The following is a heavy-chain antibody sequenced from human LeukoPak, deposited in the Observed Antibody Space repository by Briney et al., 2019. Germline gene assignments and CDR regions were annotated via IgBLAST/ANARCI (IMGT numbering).Heavy chain of an antibody. CDR1: GGTFSSYA. J-gene: IGHJ6*03. Sequence: SVKVSCRASGGTFSSYAISWVRQAPGQGLEWMGGIIPIFGTANYAQKFQGRVTITADESTSTAYMELSSLRSEDTAVYYCARSGSRYSYYYYYMDVWGKGTTVTVSS. CDR2: IIPIFGTA. CDR3: ARSGSRYSYYYYYMDV. D-gene: IGHD1-1*01. V-gene: IGHV1-69*13.